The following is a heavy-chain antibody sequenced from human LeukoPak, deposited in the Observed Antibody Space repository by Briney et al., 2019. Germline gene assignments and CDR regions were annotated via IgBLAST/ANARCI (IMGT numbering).Heavy chain of an antibody. Sequence: SETLSLTCAVYGXSFSGYYWSWIRQPPGKGLEWIGEINHSGSTNYNPSLKSRVTISVDTSKNQFSLKLSSVTAADTAVYYCARPRIVGAPGYFQHWGQGTLVTVSS. V-gene: IGHV4-34*01. CDR3: ARPRIVGAPGYFQH. D-gene: IGHD1-26*01. CDR2: INHSGST. CDR1: GXSFSGYY. J-gene: IGHJ1*01.